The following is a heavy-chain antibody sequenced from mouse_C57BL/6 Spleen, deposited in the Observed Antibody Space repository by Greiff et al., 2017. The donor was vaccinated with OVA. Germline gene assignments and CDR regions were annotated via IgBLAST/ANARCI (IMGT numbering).Heavy chain of an antibody. Sequence: EVQRVESGAELVKPGASVKLSCTASGFNIKDYYMHWVKQRTEQGLEWIGRIDPEDGETKYAPKFQGKATITADTSSNTAYLQLSSLTSEDTAVYYCARGYGSSLSFAYWGQGTLVTVSA. V-gene: IGHV14-2*01. J-gene: IGHJ3*01. CDR3: ARGYGSSLSFAY. CDR1: GFNIKDYY. CDR2: IDPEDGET. D-gene: IGHD1-1*01.